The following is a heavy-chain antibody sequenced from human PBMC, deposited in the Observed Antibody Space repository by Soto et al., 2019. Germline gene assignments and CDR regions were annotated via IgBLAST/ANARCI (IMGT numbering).Heavy chain of an antibody. CDR3: ARYYYDTSGYYYDY. Sequence: SETLSLTCIVSGGSISSYYWTWTRQPPGKGLEWIGCVYNGATTSYNPSLKSRVTISVDTSKNQFSLKLTSVTAADTAMYYCARYYYDTSGYYYDYWGQGSLVTVSS. V-gene: IGHV4-59*01. CDR2: VYNGATT. D-gene: IGHD3-22*01. CDR1: GGSISSYY. J-gene: IGHJ4*02.